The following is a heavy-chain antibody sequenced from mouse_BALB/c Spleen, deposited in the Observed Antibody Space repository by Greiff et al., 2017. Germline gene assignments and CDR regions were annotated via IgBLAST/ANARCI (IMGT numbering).Heavy chain of an antibody. J-gene: IGHJ3*01. CDR1: GYTFTSYY. Sequence: QVQLQQSGAELVKPGASVKLSCKASGYTFTSYYMYWVKQRPGQGLEWIGEINPSNGGTNFNEKFKSKATLTVDKSSSTAYMQLSSLTSEDSAVYYCTRGGTELAYWGQGTLVTVSA. V-gene: IGHV1S81*02. D-gene: IGHD3-3*01. CDR2: INPSNGGT. CDR3: TRGGTELAY.